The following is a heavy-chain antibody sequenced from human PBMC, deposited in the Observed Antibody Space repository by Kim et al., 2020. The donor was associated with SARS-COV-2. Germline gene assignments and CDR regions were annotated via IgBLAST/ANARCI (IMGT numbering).Heavy chain of an antibody. V-gene: IGHV1-3*01. CDR2: INAGNGNT. D-gene: IGHD3-22*01. CDR1: GYTFTSYA. CDR3: ARDWVQGVAEYYYDSSGYYYDY. Sequence: ASVKVSCKASGYTFTSYAMHWVRQAPGQRLEWMGWINAGNGNTKYSQKFQGRVTITRDTSASTAYMELSSLRSEDTAVYYCARDWVQGVAEYYYDSSGYYYDYWGQGTLVTVSS. J-gene: IGHJ4*02.